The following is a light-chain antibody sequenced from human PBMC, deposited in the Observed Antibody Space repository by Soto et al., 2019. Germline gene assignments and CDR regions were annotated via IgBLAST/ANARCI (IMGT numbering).Light chain of an antibody. CDR3: SSYTTSNTRQIV. CDR1: SKDVVGYNY. Sequence: SVPNQAPPASGGPGQSVTISCTGTSKDVVGYNYVSWYQQHPGKAPKLMIYEVSNRPSGVSNRFSGSKSGNTASLTISGLQPEDEADYYCSSYTTSNTRQIVFGTGTKVTVL. CDR2: EVS. V-gene: IGLV2-14*01. J-gene: IGLJ1*01.